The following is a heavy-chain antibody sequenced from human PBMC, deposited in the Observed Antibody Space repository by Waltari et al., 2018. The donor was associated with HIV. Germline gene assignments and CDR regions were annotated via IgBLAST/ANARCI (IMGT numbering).Heavy chain of an antibody. CDR2: VNHVGRT. CDR3: ARDSAPGLAVDDDDGEFFYYGLDV. Sequence: QVHLEQWGTGLLRPSETLSLTCAVYGGPFRGYYLCWIRQSPGRGLEWIGEVNHVGRTNYSPSLKGRVTVSVDTSKNQFSLTMRSVTAADTAVYYCARDSAPGLAVDDDDGEFFYYGLDVWGQGTTVTVSS. J-gene: IGHJ6*01. V-gene: IGHV4-34*01. D-gene: IGHD6-19*01. CDR1: GGPFRGYY.